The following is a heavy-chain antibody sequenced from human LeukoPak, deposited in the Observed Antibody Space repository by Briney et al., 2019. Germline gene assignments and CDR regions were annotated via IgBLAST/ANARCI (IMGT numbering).Heavy chain of an antibody. CDR1: GGTFSSYA. J-gene: IGHJ6*03. D-gene: IGHD1-1*01. Sequence: EASVKVSCKASGGTFSSYAISWVRQAPRQGLEWMGGVSIIFGTANYSQKSQGRVTITTGESTSTAYWELSSLRSEDTPVYYCARWDGNDPENYYYYMDVCGKGTTVTVSS. V-gene: IGHV1-69*05. CDR2: VSIIFGTA. CDR3: ARWDGNDPENYYYYMDV.